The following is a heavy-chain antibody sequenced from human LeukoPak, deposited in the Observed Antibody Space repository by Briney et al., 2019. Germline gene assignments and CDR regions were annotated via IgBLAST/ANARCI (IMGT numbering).Heavy chain of an antibody. Sequence: GASVKVSCKASGYSFIIYYMHWVRQAPGQGLEWMGIINPSGGSTTYAQKFQGRVTMTRDMSTSTVYMELSSLRSEDTALYYCARDLGSGWYSAFGSWGQGTLVTVSS. CDR3: ARDLGSGWYSAFGS. V-gene: IGHV1-46*01. CDR1: GYSFIIYY. J-gene: IGHJ4*02. D-gene: IGHD6-19*01. CDR2: INPSGGST.